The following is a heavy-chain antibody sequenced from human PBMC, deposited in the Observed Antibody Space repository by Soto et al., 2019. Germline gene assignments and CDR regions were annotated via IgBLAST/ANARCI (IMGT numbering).Heavy chain of an antibody. V-gene: IGHV3-23*01. J-gene: IGHJ4*02. CDR2: ISGSGGST. D-gene: IGHD3-3*01. CDR1: GFTFSSYA. Sequence: GGSLRLSCAASGFTFSSYAMSWVRQAPGKVLEWVSAISGSGGSTYYTDSVKGRFTISRDNSKNTLYLHMNSLRAEDTAVYYCAKGDFGVDLPFDYWGQGTLVTVSS. CDR3: AKGDFGVDLPFDY.